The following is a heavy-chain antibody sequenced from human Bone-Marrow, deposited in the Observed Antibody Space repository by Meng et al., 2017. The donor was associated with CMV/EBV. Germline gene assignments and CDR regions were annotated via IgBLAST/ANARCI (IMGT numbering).Heavy chain of an antibody. CDR2: INSDGSST. D-gene: IGHD2-2*01. CDR1: GFTFSDYY. V-gene: IGHV3-74*01. CDR3: ARGGSSNPYYYYGMDV. J-gene: IGHJ6*02. Sequence: GESLKISCAASGFTFSDYYMSWIRQAPGKGLEWVSRINSDGSSTDYAASVKGRFTISRDNAKNTLYLQMNSLRAEDTAVYYCARGGSSNPYYYYGMDVWGQGTTVTVSS.